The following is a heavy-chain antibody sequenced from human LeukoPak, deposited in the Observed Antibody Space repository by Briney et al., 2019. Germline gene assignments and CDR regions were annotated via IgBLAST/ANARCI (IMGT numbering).Heavy chain of an antibody. D-gene: IGHD6-13*01. Sequence: GASVKVSCKASGYTFTGYYIHWVRQAPGQGLEWMGWINPNSGGTNYAQKFQGRVTMTRDTSISTAYMELSRLRSDDTAVYYCARPINIAAAGTPSDYWGQGTLVTVSS. CDR3: ARPINIAAAGTPSDY. J-gene: IGHJ4*02. V-gene: IGHV1-2*02. CDR1: GYTFTGYY. CDR2: INPNSGGT.